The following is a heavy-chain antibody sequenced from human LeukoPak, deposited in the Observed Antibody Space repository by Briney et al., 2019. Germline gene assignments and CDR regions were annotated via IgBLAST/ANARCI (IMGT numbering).Heavy chain of an antibody. D-gene: IGHD2-15*01. J-gene: IGHJ4*02. CDR3: ARDSSSRYCSGGSCYDGFDY. Sequence: ASVKVSCKASGYTFTSYGISWVRQAPGQGLEWMGWISAYNGNTNYAQKLQGRVTMTTDTSTSTAYMELRSLRSDDTAVYYCARDSSSRYCSGGSCYDGFDYRGQGTLVTVSA. CDR2: ISAYNGNT. V-gene: IGHV1-18*01. CDR1: GYTFTSYG.